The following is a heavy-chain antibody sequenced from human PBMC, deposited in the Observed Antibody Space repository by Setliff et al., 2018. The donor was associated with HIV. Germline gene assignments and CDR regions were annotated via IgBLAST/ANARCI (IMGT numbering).Heavy chain of an antibody. J-gene: IGHJ4*02. CDR3: AGPGDDY. Sequence: EPLSLTCNVSGDSIKSSTYHWGWIRQPPGKGLEWIGTIYYSGSTYYNPSLESRVTLSVDTSKNQFSLKLISVTAADTAVYYCAGPGDDYWGQGTLVTVSS. CDR1: GDSIKSSTYH. D-gene: IGHD3-16*01. V-gene: IGHV4-39*01. CDR2: IYYSGST.